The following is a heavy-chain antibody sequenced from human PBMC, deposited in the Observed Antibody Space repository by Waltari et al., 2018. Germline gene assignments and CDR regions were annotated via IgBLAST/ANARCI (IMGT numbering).Heavy chain of an antibody. CDR1: FTFSSYA. J-gene: IGHJ6*02. V-gene: IGHV3-23*01. D-gene: IGHD3-10*01. CDR3: AKVRHVLLWFGGMDV. Sequence: FTFSSYAMSWVRQAPGKGLEWVSAISGSGGSTYYADSVKGRFTISRDNSKNTLYLQMNSLRAEDTAVYYCAKVRHVLLWFGGMDVWGQGTTVTVSS. CDR2: ISGSGGST.